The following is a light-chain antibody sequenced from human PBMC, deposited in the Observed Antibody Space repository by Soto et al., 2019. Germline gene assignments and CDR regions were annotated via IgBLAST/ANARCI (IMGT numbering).Light chain of an antibody. CDR3: SSYSISTAYL. CDR2: EVS. J-gene: IGLJ1*01. CDR1: SSDVGGYHY. Sequence: QSALTQPASVSGSPGQSITISCTGTSSDVGGYHYVSWYQLLPGKAPKLILFEVSIRPSGVSYRFSGSKSGNTASLTISGLQAEDEADYFCSSYSISTAYLFGTGTKVTDL. V-gene: IGLV2-14*01.